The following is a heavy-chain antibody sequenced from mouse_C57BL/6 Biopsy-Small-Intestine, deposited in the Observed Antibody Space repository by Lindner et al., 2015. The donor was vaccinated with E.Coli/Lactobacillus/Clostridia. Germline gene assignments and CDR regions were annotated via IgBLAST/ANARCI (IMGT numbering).Heavy chain of an antibody. CDR3: VRVMSYSLSELGF. V-gene: IGHV9-3*02. J-gene: IGHJ4*01. CDR2: INTNTANP. Sequence: VKVSCKASGYTFTSYTVDWVRQAPGQGPEWMGWINTNTANPSYAPGFTGRFAFSLDTSVSTAYLQINSLKAEDTAVYYCVRVMSYSLSELGFWGQGTLVTVSS. CDR1: GYTFTSYT. D-gene: IGHD1-1*01.